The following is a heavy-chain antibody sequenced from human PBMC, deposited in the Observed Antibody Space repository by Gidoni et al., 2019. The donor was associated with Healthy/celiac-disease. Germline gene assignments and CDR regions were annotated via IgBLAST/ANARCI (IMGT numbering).Heavy chain of an antibody. Sequence: GGSLRLSCAASGFTFSSYSMNWVRQAPGKGLEWVSYISSSSSTIYYADSVKGRFTISRDNAKNSLYLQMNSLRAEDTAVYYCASHYYDSSGYPPRLDYWGQGTLVTVSS. J-gene: IGHJ4*02. V-gene: IGHV3-48*01. D-gene: IGHD3-22*01. CDR2: ISSSSSTI. CDR3: ASHYYDSSGYPPRLDY. CDR1: GFTFSSYS.